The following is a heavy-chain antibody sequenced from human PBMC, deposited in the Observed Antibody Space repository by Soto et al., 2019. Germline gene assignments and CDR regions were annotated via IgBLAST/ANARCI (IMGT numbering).Heavy chain of an antibody. V-gene: IGHV3-7*01. CDR3: ARVERCGGGNCNNWQFDR. CDR2: IKQDGSEK. CDR1: FTFGSDW. J-gene: IGHJ2*01. Sequence: EVQLVESGGDLVQPGGSLRLSCAAAFTFGSDWMSWVRQAPGKGLEWVTNIKQDGSEKHYVDSVKGRFTISRDNAKNSLYLQMNSLRAEDTAVYYCARVERCGGGNCNNWQFDRWGRGTLVTVSS. D-gene: IGHD2-21*02.